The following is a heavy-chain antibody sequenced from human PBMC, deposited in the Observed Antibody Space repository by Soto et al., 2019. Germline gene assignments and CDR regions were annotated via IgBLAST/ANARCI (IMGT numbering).Heavy chain of an antibody. V-gene: IGHV4-31*03. J-gene: IGHJ4*02. CDR3: ARAVGVPDQRAYFDY. D-gene: IGHD2-8*01. CDR2: IYYSGST. CDR1: GGSISSGGYY. Sequence: PSETLSLTCTVSGGSISSGGYYWSWIRQHPGKGLEWIGYIYYSGSTYYNPSLKSRVTISVDTSKNQFSLKLSSVTAADTAVYYCARAVGVPDQRAYFDYWGQGTLVTVS.